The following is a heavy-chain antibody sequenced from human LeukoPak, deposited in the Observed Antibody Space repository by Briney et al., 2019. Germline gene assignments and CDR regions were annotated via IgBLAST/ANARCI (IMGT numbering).Heavy chain of an antibody. Sequence: ASVKVSCKASGGTFSSYAISWVRQAPGQGLEWMGGIIPIFGTANYAQKFQGRVTITTDESTSTAYMELSSLRSEDTAVYYCATCYVTSESAFDIWGQGTMVTVSS. V-gene: IGHV1-69*05. D-gene: IGHD2-15*01. CDR3: ATCYVTSESAFDI. J-gene: IGHJ3*02. CDR2: IIPIFGTA. CDR1: GGTFSSYA.